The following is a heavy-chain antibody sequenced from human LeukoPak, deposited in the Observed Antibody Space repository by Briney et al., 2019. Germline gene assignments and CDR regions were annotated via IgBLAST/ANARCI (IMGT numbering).Heavy chain of an antibody. Sequence: ASVKVSCKASGYTFTSYDINWVRQATGQGLEWMGWINPNSGGTNYAQKFQGWVTMTRDTSISTAYMELSSLRSEDTAVYYCATKAAAESSYYYYGMDVWGQGTTVTVSS. V-gene: IGHV1-2*04. CDR1: GYTFTSYD. CDR2: INPNSGGT. J-gene: IGHJ6*02. D-gene: IGHD6-13*01. CDR3: ATKAAAESSYYYYGMDV.